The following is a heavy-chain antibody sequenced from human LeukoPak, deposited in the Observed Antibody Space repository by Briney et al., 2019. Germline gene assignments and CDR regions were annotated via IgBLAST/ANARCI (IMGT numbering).Heavy chain of an antibody. J-gene: IGHJ6*02. CDR2: TSSSSSYI. CDR3: ARERGDYGYYYYGMDV. D-gene: IGHD4-17*01. CDR1: GFTFSSYS. V-gene: IGHV3-21*01. Sequence: GGSLRLSCAASGFTFSSYSMNWVRQAPGKGLEWVSSTSSSSSYIYYADSVKGRFTISRDNAKNSLYLQMNSLRAEDTAVYYCARERGDYGYYYYGMDVWGQGTTVTVSS.